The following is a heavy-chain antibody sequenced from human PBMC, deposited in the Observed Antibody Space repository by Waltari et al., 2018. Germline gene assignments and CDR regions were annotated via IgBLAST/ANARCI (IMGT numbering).Heavy chain of an antibody. Sequence: QVQLVQSGAEVTKPGASVKVSCKASGYTFTSYYMHWVRQAPGPGLEWMGWMNPNSGNTGYAQKFQGRVTMTRNTSISTAYMELSSLRSEDTAVYYCARESEGSSSWYYYYGMDVWGQGTTVTVSS. D-gene: IGHD6-13*01. J-gene: IGHJ6*02. CDR2: MNPNSGNT. CDR3: ARESEGSSSWYYYYGMDV. CDR1: GYTFTSYY. V-gene: IGHV1-8*02.